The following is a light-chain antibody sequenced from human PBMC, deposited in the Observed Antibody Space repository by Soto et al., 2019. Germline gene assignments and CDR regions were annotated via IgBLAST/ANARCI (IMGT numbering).Light chain of an antibody. CDR1: QTVRNNY. Sequence: EIVLTQSPGTLSLSPGERATLSCRASQTVRNNYLAWYQQKPGQAPRLLIYNSSTRPTGIPDRFNGSGSGTDFTLTISRREPEDFALYFCQQYRDLPQTFGQGTRVEIK. CDR3: QQYRDLPQT. V-gene: IGKV3-20*01. CDR2: NSS. J-gene: IGKJ1*01.